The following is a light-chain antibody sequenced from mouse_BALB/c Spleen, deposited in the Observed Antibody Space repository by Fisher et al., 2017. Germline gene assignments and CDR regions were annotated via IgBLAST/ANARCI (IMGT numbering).Light chain of an antibody. V-gene: IGKV4-55*01. CDR1: SSVSY. CDR2: DTS. J-gene: IGKJ5*01. CDR3: QQWSSNPPT. Sequence: IVLTQTPAIMSASPGEKVTMTCSASSSVSYMYWYQQKPGSSPRLLIYDTSNLASGVPVRFSGSGSGTSYSLTISSVKAEDAATYYCQQWSSNPPTFGAGTKLELK.